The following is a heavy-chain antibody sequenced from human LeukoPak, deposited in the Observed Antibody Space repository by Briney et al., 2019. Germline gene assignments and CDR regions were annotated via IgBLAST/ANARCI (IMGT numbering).Heavy chain of an antibody. Sequence: SETLSLTCTVSGGSISSYYWSWIRQPPGKGLEWNGYIYYSGSTNYNPSLKSRVTISVDTSKNQFSLKLSSVTAADTAVYYCASGEAHYYYYMDVWGKGTTVTVSS. D-gene: IGHD2-21*01. CDR3: ASGEAHYYYYMDV. CDR1: GGSISSYY. J-gene: IGHJ6*03. CDR2: IYYSGST. V-gene: IGHV4-59*01.